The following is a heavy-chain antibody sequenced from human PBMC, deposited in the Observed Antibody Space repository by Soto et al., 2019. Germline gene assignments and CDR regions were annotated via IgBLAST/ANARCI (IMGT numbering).Heavy chain of an antibody. Sequence: QVQLVQSGAEVKKPGSSVKVSCKASGGTFSSYAISWVRQAPGQGLEWMGGIIPIFGTANYAQKFQGRVTSTADEATSTAYMERSSLRSEDTAVYYCARDGYSYGPHYYYYGMDVWGQGTTVTVSS. D-gene: IGHD5-18*01. V-gene: IGHV1-69*12. CDR1: GGTFSSYA. CDR3: ARDGYSYGPHYYYYGMDV. CDR2: IIPIFGTA. J-gene: IGHJ6*02.